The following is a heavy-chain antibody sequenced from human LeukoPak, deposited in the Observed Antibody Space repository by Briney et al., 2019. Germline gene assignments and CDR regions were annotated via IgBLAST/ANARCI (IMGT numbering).Heavy chain of an antibody. D-gene: IGHD3-10*01. Sequence: GASVKVSCKASGYTFTSYGISWVRQAPGQGLEWMGWISAYNGNTNYAQKLQGRVTMTTDTSTSTAYMELRSLRSDDTAVYYCARYLGGSGSYYLDYYYYYYMDVWGKGTTVTVSS. J-gene: IGHJ6*03. CDR3: ARYLGGSGSYYLDYYYYYYMDV. CDR1: GYTFTSYG. V-gene: IGHV1-18*01. CDR2: ISAYNGNT.